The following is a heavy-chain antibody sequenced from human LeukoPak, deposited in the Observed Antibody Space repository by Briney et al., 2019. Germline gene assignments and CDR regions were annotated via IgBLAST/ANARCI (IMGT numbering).Heavy chain of an antibody. CDR3: ARDVGSSWYYYYYMDV. Sequence: GGSLRLSCAASGFTFRSYTMNWVRQAPGKGLEWVSSITSGSSYIYYADSVKGRFSISRDNAKNSLYLQMNSLRAEDTAVYYCARDVGSSWYYYYYMDVWGKGTTVTVSS. J-gene: IGHJ6*03. CDR1: GFTFRSYT. CDR2: ITSGSSYI. V-gene: IGHV3-21*04. D-gene: IGHD6-13*01.